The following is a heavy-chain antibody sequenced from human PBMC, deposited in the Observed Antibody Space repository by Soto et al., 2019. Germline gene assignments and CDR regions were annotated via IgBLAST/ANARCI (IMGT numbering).Heavy chain of an antibody. J-gene: IGHJ2*01. D-gene: IGHD1-7*01. CDR3: ARDILELLPVHNWYFDL. V-gene: IGHV3-48*01. CDR1: GFTFSSYS. CDR2: ISSSSSTI. Sequence: EVQLVESGGGLVQPGGSLRLSCAASGFTFSSYSMNWVRQAPGKGLEWVSYISSSSSTIYYADSVKGRFTISRDNAKNSLYLQMNSLRAEDTAVYYCARDILELLPVHNWYFDLWGRGTLVTVSS.